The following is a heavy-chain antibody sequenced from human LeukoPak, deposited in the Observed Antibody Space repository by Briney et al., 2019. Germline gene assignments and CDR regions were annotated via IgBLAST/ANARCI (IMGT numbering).Heavy chain of an antibody. J-gene: IGHJ5*02. D-gene: IGHD6-13*01. CDR2: INPSGGST. CDR3: AREGTRIAAAGTGWFDP. CDR1: GYTFTSYY. Sequence: GASVKVSCKASGYTFTSYYMHWVRQAPGQGLEWMGIINPSGGSTSYAQKFQGRVTMTRDTSTSTVYMELSSLRSEDTAVYCCAREGTRIAAAGTGWFDPWGQGTLVTVSS. V-gene: IGHV1-46*01.